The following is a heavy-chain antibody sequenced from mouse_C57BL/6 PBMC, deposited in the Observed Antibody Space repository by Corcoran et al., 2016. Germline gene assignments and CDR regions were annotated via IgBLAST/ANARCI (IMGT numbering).Heavy chain of an antibody. V-gene: IGHV12-3*01. CDR3: AGDPYGYGYCDV. Sequence: QMQLQESGPDLVKPSQSLFLTCSITGFTITSGYYWFWIRQSPGKPLEWRGYITHSGETFYNPSLQSPISITRETSKNQFFLQLNSVTTEDTAMYYCAGDPYGYGYCDVWGTGTTVTVSS. J-gene: IGHJ1*03. CDR2: ITHSGET. CDR1: GFTITSGYY. D-gene: IGHD1-1*02.